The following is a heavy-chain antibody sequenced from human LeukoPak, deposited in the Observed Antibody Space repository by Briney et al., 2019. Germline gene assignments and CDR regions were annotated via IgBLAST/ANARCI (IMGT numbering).Heavy chain of an antibody. J-gene: IGHJ3*02. D-gene: IGHD3-10*01. V-gene: IGHV4-39*07. Sequence: SETLSLTCTVSGGSISSSSDYWTWIRQPPGKGLEWIGEINHSGSTNYKPSLKSRVTISVDTSKNQFSLKLSSVTAADTAVYYCARLFSQRNIGYYYGSGSYAFDIWGQGTMVTVSS. CDR1: GGSISSSSDY. CDR3: ARLFSQRNIGYYYGSGSYAFDI. CDR2: INHSGST.